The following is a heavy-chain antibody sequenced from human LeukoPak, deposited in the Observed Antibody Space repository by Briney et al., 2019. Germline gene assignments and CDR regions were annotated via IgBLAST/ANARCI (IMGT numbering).Heavy chain of an antibody. CDR2: ISNSGNTI. CDR1: GFTFGDYY. Sequence: GGSLRLSCAASGFTFGDYYMTWIRQAPGKGLEWVSYISNSGNTIKEADSVKGRFTISRDNAQNSLFLQMKGLRAEDTAVYYCARYRVITNDYFDSWGQGTLVIVSS. CDR3: ARYRVITNDYFDS. D-gene: IGHD3-16*01. J-gene: IGHJ4*02. V-gene: IGHV3-11*01.